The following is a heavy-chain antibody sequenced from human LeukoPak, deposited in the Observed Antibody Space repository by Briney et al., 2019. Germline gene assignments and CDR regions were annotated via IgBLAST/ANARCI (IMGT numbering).Heavy chain of an antibody. CDR3: TADIVVV. Sequence: GGSLRLSCAASGFTFSDYYMSWIRRAPGKGLEWVGRIKSKTDGGTTDYAAPVKGRFTISRDDSKNTLYLQMNSLKTEDTAVYYCTADIVVVWGKGTTVTVSS. J-gene: IGHJ6*04. V-gene: IGHV3-15*01. CDR1: GFTFSDYY. D-gene: IGHD2-15*01. CDR2: IKSKTDGGTT.